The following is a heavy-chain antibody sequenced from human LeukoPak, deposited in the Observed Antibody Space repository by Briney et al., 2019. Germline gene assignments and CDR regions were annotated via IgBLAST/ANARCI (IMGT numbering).Heavy chain of an antibody. Sequence: GGSLRLSCAASGFTSTNYAMNWVRQAPGKGLEWVSVLIGSSGSTDYADSVKGRFTISRDISKNTLFLQMNSLRAEDTGIHYCAKGAYDYIEIAYFDSWGQGTLVTVSS. CDR2: LIGSSGST. J-gene: IGHJ4*02. CDR1: GFTSTNYA. CDR3: AKGAYDYIEIAYFDS. V-gene: IGHV3-23*01. D-gene: IGHD5-12*01.